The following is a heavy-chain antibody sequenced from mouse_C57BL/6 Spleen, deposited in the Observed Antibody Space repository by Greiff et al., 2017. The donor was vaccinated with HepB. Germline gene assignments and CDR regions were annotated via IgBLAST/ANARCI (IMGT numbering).Heavy chain of an antibody. D-gene: IGHD1-1*01. Sequence: VQLQQSGAELAKPGASVKLSCKASGYTFTSYWMHWVKQRPGQGLEWIGYINPSSGYTKYNQKFKDKATLTADKSSSTAYMQLSSLTYEDSAVYYCARYYYGSSYAMDYWGQGTSVTVSS. CDR1: GYTFTSYW. CDR2: INPSSGYT. J-gene: IGHJ4*01. CDR3: ARYYYGSSYAMDY. V-gene: IGHV1-7*01.